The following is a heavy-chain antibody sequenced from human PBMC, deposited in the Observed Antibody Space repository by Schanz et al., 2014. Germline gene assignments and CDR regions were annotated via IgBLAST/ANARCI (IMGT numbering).Heavy chain of an antibody. J-gene: IGHJ4*02. CDR3: ARVDSSGYFFDN. CDR2: ISHDGYIT. CDR1: GFTFSIYA. V-gene: IGHV3-64*04. Sequence: VQLVESGGGLVQPGGSLRLSCSASGFTFSIYAMHWVRQAPGKGLEYVSAISHDGYITYYADSVKGRFTISRDNTKNTLYLQMDSLRAEDTAVYYCARVDSSGYFFDNWGQGTRVTVSS. D-gene: IGHD3-22*01.